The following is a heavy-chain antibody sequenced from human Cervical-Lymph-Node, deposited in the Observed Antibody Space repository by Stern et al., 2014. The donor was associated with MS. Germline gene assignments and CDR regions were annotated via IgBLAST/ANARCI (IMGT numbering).Heavy chain of an antibody. Sequence: VQLVETGAEVTKPGSSVKVFCKASGGTFSKFPSSWVRHAPGKGLEWMGWIFPVFSTPLYAQEFRGRVTITAYVSTSTVYMELSSLRSDDTAVYYCALSSETSDRWYSLGYDLWGQGTLVTVSS. J-gene: IGHJ5*02. CDR1: GGTFSKFP. D-gene: IGHD6-13*01. V-gene: IGHV1-69*01. CDR3: ALSSETSDRWYSLGYDL. CDR2: IFPVFSTP.